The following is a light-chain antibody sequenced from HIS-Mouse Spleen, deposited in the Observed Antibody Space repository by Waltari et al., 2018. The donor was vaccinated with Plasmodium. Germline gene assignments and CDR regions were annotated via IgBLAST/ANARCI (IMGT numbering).Light chain of an antibody. CDR2: QDT. CDR3: QAWDSSTVV. CDR1: KLGAKY. J-gene: IGLJ2*01. V-gene: IGLV3-1*01. Sequence: SYELTQPPSVSVSPAQTASLTRSGDKLGAKYACWYQQKPGQSPVLVIYQDTKRPSGLPERFSGSNSGNTATLTISGTQAMDEADYYCQAWDSSTVVFGGGTKLTVL.